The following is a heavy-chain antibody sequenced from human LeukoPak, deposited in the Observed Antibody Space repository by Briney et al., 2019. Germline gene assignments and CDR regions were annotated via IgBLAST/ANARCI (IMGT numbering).Heavy chain of an antibody. J-gene: IGHJ4*02. CDR1: GGSISSYY. V-gene: IGHV4-59*01. D-gene: IGHD5-18*01. Sequence: SETLSPTCTVSGGSISSYYWSWIRQPPGKGLEWIGYIYYSGSTNYNPSLKSRVTISVDTSKNQFSLKLSSVTAADTAVYYCARRDTTTVIDYWGQGTLVTASS. CDR2: IYYSGST. CDR3: ARRDTTTVIDY.